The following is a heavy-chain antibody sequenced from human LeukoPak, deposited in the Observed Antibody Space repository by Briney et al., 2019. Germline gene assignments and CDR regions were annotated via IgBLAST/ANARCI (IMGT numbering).Heavy chain of an antibody. V-gene: IGHV3-64*01. J-gene: IGHJ4*02. CDR2: IRSDGSST. CDR3: TRRYGGHSGWAGYHDS. D-gene: IGHD6-19*01. CDR1: GFSFSAYI. Sequence: GGSLRLSCVASGFSFSAYIMHWVRQAPGKGLEYVSAIRSDGSSTFYPNSVKGRFTISRDNSKSALYLQMGSLRAEDTAVYYCTRRYGGHSGWAGYHDSWGQGTLVTVSS.